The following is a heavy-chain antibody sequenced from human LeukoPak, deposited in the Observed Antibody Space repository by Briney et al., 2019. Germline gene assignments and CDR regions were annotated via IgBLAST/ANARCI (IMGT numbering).Heavy chain of an antibody. CDR1: GFTFDDYG. Sequence: GGSLRLSCAASGFTFDDYGMSWVRQAPGKGLEWVSGINWNGGSTGYADSVKGRFTISRDNAKNSLYLQMNSLRAEDTALYYCARVLGITMVRGVIYYYYMDVWGKGTTVTVSS. CDR3: ARVLGITMVRGVIYYYYMDV. D-gene: IGHD3-10*01. V-gene: IGHV3-20*04. J-gene: IGHJ6*03. CDR2: INWNGGST.